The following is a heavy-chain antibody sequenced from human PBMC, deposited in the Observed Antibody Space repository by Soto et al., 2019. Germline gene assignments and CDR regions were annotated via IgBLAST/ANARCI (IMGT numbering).Heavy chain of an antibody. J-gene: IGHJ4*02. Sequence: PSETLSLTCTVSGDSISSSDYYWSWIRQPPGKGLEWIGYIYSSGSTYYNPSLQSRVTISVDTPKNQFSLKLNSVTAADTAVYYCASSLGINYYDSRDIDYWGQGTLVTVSS. CDR3: ASSLGINYYDSRDIDY. V-gene: IGHV4-30-4*01. CDR2: IYSSGST. D-gene: IGHD3-22*01. CDR1: GDSISSSDYY.